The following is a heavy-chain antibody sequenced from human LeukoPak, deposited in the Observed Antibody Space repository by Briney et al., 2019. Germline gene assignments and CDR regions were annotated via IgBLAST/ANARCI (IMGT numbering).Heavy chain of an antibody. CDR3: ARLSRVGYIYAPYFDY. CDR1: GGSIRRSSYY. CDR2: IYYSGST. V-gene: IGHV4-39*01. D-gene: IGHD5-24*01. J-gene: IGHJ4*02. Sequence: SETLSLTCTVSGGSIRRSSYYWGWIRQPPGKGLEWIGSIYYSGSTYYNPSLKSRVTISVDTSKNQFSLKLSSVTAADTAVYYCARLSRVGYIYAPYFDYWGQGTLVTISS.